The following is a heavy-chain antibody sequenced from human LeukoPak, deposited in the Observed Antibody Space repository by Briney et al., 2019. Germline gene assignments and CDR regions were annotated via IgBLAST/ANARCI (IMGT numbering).Heavy chain of an antibody. J-gene: IGHJ6*02. CDR2: IYYSGST. D-gene: IGHD3-10*01. CDR1: GGSISSGGYS. V-gene: IGHV4-30-4*01. CDR3: ASGYYYGSGSYYKAPEAHYYYYGMDV. Sequence: PSETLSLTCAVSGGSISSGGYSWSWIRQPPGKGLEWIGYIYYSGSTYYNPSLKSRVTISVDTSKNQFSLKLSSVTAADTAVYYCASGYYYGSGSYYKAPEAHYYYYGMDVWGQGTTVTVSS.